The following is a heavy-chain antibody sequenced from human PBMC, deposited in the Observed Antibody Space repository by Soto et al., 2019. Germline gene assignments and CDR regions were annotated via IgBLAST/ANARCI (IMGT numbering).Heavy chain of an antibody. Sequence: GGSLRLSCAASGCTFINYDMSWVRQAPGKGLEWVSLITSGDGIHYAGPVKGRFTISRDISRNTLYLQMNSLRAEDTAVYYCAKAWKYSSDMDVWGKGTTVTVSS. V-gene: IGHV3-23*01. D-gene: IGHD1-1*01. CDR3: AKAWKYSSDMDV. J-gene: IGHJ6*03. CDR1: GCTFINYD. CDR2: ITSGDGI.